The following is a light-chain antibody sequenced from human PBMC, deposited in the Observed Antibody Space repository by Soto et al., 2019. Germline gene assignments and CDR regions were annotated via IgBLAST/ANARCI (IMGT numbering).Light chain of an antibody. J-gene: IGKJ4*01. CDR2: AAS. V-gene: IGKV1-8*01. CDR3: QQANSFPLT. Sequence: AIRMTQSPSSFSASTGDRVTITCRASQGISSYLAWYQQKPGKAPKLLIYAASTLQSGVPSRFSGSGSGTDFPLTISSLQPEDFATYYCQQANSFPLTFGGGTKVDIK. CDR1: QGISSY.